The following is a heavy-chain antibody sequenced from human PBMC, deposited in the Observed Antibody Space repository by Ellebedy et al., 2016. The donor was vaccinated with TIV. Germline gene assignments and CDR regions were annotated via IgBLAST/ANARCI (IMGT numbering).Heavy chain of an antibody. V-gene: IGHV3-11*01. CDR1: GFTFSDYY. Sequence: GGSLRLXXAASGFTFSDYYMSWIRQAPGKGLEWVSYISGSGSTIYYADSVKGRFTISRDNAKNSLSLQMNSLRAEDTAVYYCAREDSSGWYFNWGQGTLVTVSS. J-gene: IGHJ4*02. CDR2: ISGSGSTI. D-gene: IGHD6-19*01. CDR3: AREDSSGWYFN.